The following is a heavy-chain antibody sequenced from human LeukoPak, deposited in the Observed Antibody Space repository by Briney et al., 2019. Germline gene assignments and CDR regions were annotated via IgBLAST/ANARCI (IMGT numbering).Heavy chain of an antibody. V-gene: IGHV3-23*01. J-gene: IGHJ4*02. Sequence: QPGGSLRLSCAASGFTFSSYAMSWVRQAPGKGLEWVSAISGSGGSIYYADSVKGRFTISRDNSKNTLYLQMNSLRAEDTAVYYCAKVPCSSTSCYMYYFDYWGQGTLVTVSS. D-gene: IGHD2-2*01. CDR2: ISGSGGSI. CDR1: GFTFSSYA. CDR3: AKVPCSSTSCYMYYFDY.